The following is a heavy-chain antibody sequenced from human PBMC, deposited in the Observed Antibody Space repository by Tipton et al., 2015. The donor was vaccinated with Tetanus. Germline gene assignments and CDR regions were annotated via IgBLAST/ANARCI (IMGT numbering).Heavy chain of an antibody. CDR3: ATVGLVTASVKY. V-gene: IGHV4-31*03. Sequence: TLSLTCNVSGVSVTTYHWSWIRQHPGKGLDWIGYISYTGTTHYNPSLKSRVTISLDRSKNQFSLKLTSVTAADTAVYYCATVGLVTASVKYWGQGTLVTVSS. D-gene: IGHD2-21*02. J-gene: IGHJ4*01. CDR1: GVSVTTYH. CDR2: ISYTGTT.